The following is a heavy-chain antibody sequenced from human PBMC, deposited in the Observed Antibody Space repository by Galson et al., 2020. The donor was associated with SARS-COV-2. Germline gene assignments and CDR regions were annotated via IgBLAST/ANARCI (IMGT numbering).Heavy chain of an antibody. CDR2: ISSSGNTI. CDR3: ASEGTRTYYYDSIGYDRSGFDY. CDR1: GFTFSSYE. Sequence: GESLKISCAASGFTFSSYEMNWVRQAPGKGLEWVSYISSSGNTIYYADSVKGRFTISRDNAKNSLYLQMNSLRAEDTAVYYCASEGTRTYYYDSIGYDRSGFDYGGQGSLVTVSS. D-gene: IGHD3-22*01. V-gene: IGHV3-48*03. J-gene: IGHJ4*02.